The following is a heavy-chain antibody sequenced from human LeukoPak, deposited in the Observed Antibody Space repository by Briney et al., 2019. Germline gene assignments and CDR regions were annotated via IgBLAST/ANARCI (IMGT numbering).Heavy chain of an antibody. J-gene: IGHJ6*03. CDR3: ARDEYYYDSSGYYYCMDV. Sequence: SQTLSLTCTVSGGSISSGDYYWSWIRQPPGKGLEWIGYIYYSGSTYYNPSLKSRVTISVDTSKNQFSLKLSSVTAADTAVYYCARDEYYYDSSGYYYCMDVWGKGTTVTVSS. CDR2: IYYSGST. D-gene: IGHD3-22*01. CDR1: GGSISSGDYY. V-gene: IGHV4-30-4*08.